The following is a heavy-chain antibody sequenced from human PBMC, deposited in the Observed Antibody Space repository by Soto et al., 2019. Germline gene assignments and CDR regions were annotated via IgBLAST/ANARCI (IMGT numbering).Heavy chain of an antibody. CDR2: IYYSGST. V-gene: IGHV4-39*01. D-gene: IGHD1-26*01. J-gene: IGHJ5*02. CDR3: ARLLSRGYYVDWFDP. CDR1: GGSISSSSYY. Sequence: SETLSLTCTVSGGSISSSSYYWGWIRQPPGKGLEWIGSIYYSGSTYYNPSLKSRVTISVDTSKNQFSLKLSSVTAADTAVYYCARLLSRGYYVDWFDPWGQGTLVTVSS.